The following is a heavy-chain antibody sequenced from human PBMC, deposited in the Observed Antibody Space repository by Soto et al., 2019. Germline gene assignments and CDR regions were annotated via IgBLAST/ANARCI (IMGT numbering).Heavy chain of an antibody. D-gene: IGHD6-13*01. Sequence: GALRLSCTASGFTFSSHAMTWVRQVPWKGLEWVSGLSDSGGSIYYADSVKGRFTISRDNSMNTLYLQMNTLRAEDTAVDYCAKVASSGYAGFFDLWGQGT. CDR3: AKVASSGYAGFFDL. V-gene: IGHV3-23*01. CDR1: GFTFSSHA. CDR2: LSDSGGSI. J-gene: IGHJ4*02.